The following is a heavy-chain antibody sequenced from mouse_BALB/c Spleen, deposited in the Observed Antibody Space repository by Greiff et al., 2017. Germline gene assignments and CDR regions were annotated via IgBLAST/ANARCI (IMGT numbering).Heavy chain of an antibody. D-gene: IGHD2-14*01. CDR1: GFSFTSYW. CDR3: ARNAPRYPYAMDY. CDR2: INPSTGST. Sequence: VQLQQSGPELATPGPSVNMSCKASGFSFTSYWMHWVKQRPGQGLEWIGYINPSTGSTEYNQKFKDKATLTADKSSSTAYMQQSSLTSEESAVYYCARNAPRYPYAMDYWGEGTSVTVS. J-gene: IGHJ4*01. V-gene: IGHV1-4*01.